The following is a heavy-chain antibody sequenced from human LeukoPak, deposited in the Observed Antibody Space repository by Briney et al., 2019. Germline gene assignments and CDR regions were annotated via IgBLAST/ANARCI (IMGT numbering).Heavy chain of an antibody. Sequence: PGGSLRLSCAASGFTFSTYWMSWVRQAPGKGLEWVASIKQDGSEKYYVDSVKGRFTISRDNAKNSVYLQMTSLRAEDTAVYYCATPGSGIWCFDYWGQGTPLTVSS. J-gene: IGHJ4*02. CDR3: ATPGSGIWCFDY. CDR2: IKQDGSEK. V-gene: IGHV3-7*01. D-gene: IGHD6-13*01. CDR1: GFTFSTYW.